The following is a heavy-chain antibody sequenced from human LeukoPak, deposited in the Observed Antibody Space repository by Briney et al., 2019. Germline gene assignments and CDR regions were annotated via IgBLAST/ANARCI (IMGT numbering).Heavy chain of an antibody. V-gene: IGHV1-2*02. Sequence: GPSVKVSCKTSGYTFIGYYIHWVRQAPGQGLECMGWINPNSGGTNYAQKFQGRVTMTRDTSISTAYMELSSLRSDDTAVYYCARASGSTSWYYFDSWGQGTLVTVSS. J-gene: IGHJ4*02. CDR1: GYTFIGYY. CDR2: INPNSGGT. D-gene: IGHD2-2*01. CDR3: ARASGSTSWYYFDS.